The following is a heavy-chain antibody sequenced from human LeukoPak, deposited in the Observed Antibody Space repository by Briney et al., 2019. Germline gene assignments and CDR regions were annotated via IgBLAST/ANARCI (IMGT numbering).Heavy chain of an antibody. Sequence: GGSLRLSCAASGFSLSNYAMSWVRQAPGKGLEWVSGISGSGGSTYYADSVKGRFTISRDNSRNTLYLQMNSLRAEDTAVYYCAKHLWRDLLWFGEGYYFGYWGQGTLVTVSS. CDR3: AKHLWRDLLWFGEGYYFGY. J-gene: IGHJ4*02. V-gene: IGHV3-23*01. CDR1: GFSLSNYA. CDR2: ISGSGGST. D-gene: IGHD3-10*01.